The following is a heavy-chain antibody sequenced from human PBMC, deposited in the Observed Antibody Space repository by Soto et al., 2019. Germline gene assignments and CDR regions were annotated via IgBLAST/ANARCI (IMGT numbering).Heavy chain of an antibody. D-gene: IGHD6-13*01. Sequence: QVQLVESGGGVVQPXXSLRLSCAASGFTFSSYGMHWVRQAPGKGLEWVAVIWYDGSNKYYADSVKGRFTISRDNSKNTRYLQMNSLRAEDTAVYYCARDIAAAGTSYYYYGMDVWGQGTTVTVSS. V-gene: IGHV3-33*01. CDR3: ARDIAAAGTSYYYYGMDV. J-gene: IGHJ6*02. CDR1: GFTFSSYG. CDR2: IWYDGSNK.